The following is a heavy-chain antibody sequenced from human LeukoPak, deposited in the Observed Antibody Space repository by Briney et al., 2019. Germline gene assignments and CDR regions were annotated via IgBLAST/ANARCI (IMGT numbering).Heavy chain of an antibody. CDR3: ARDGGGWTFFDY. V-gene: IGHV3-7*04. CDR1: GFTFSNYW. Sequence: TGGSLRLSCAASGFTFSNYWMSWVRQAPGKGLEWVANIKQDGTEKYFVGSVKGRFTISRDNAKNSVFLQMNSLRAEDTAVYYCARDGGGWTFFDYWGQGTPVTVSS. J-gene: IGHJ4*02. D-gene: IGHD6-19*01. CDR2: IKQDGTEK.